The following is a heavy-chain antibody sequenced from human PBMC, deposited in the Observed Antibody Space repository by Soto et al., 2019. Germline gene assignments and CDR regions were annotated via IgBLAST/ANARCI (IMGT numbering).Heavy chain of an antibody. Sequence: QLQLQESGPGLVKPSETLSLTCTVSGGSISSSSYYWGWIRQPPGKGLEWIGSIYYSGSTYYNPSLKSRVTISVDTSKNQFSLKLSSVTAADTAVYYCARAPQSIVLVPAAKGRNWFDPWGQGTLVTVSS. V-gene: IGHV4-39*01. J-gene: IGHJ5*02. CDR2: IYYSGST. CDR1: GGSISSSSYY. D-gene: IGHD2-2*01. CDR3: ARAPQSIVLVPAAKGRNWFDP.